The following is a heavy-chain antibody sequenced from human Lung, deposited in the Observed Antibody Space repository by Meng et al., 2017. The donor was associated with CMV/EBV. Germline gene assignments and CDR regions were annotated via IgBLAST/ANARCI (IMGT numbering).Heavy chain of an antibody. CDR3: AKDIKHTLTSSFDY. CDR2: INWNSGSI. J-gene: IGHJ4*02. Sequence: SLXISXAASGFTFADYAMHWVRQVSGKGLEWVSGINWNSGSIDYVDSVKGRFTISRDNAKNSLYPQMNSLRVEDMALYYCAKDIKHTLTSSFDYRGQGTLVTVSS. CDR1: GFTFADYA. V-gene: IGHV3-9*03. D-gene: IGHD1-14*01.